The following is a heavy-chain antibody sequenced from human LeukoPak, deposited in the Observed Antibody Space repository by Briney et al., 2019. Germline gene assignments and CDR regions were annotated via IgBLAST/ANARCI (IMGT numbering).Heavy chain of an antibody. CDR2: ISGSGGIT. D-gene: IGHD3-22*01. CDR3: AKDIGLYYYDT. J-gene: IGHJ4*02. Sequence: GGSLRLSCAASGFTFSSYAMSWVRQAPGKGLEWVSVISGSGGITYYADSVKGRFTISRDNSKNTLYLQMNSLRAENTAVYYCAKDIGLYYYDTWGQGTLVTVSS. CDR1: GFTFSSYA. V-gene: IGHV3-23*01.